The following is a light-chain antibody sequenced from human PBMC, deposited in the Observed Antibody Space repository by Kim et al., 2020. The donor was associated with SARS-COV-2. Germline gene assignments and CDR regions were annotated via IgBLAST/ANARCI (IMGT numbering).Light chain of an antibody. CDR2: KAS. V-gene: IGKV1-5*03. J-gene: IGKJ2*01. CDR3: QQYNSYPYT. Sequence: SESVGDRVTITCRASQSISTWLAWYQQKPGKAPNLLIYKASSLESGVPLRFSGSGSGTEFTLTIGSLQPDDFATYYCQQYNSYPYTFGQGTKLEI. CDR1: QSISTW.